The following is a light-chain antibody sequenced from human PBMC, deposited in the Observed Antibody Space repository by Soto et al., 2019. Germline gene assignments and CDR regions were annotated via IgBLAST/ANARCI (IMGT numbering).Light chain of an antibody. CDR3: SSYTSSSPYVV. V-gene: IGLV2-14*01. CDR1: SSDVGNYNY. Sequence: QSALTQPASVSGSPGQSITISCTGTSSDVGNYNYVSWYQQHPGQAPKLMIYDVSNRPSGVSNRFSGSKSGNTASLTISGLQAEDEADYYCSSYTSSSPYVVFGGGTKLTVL. CDR2: DVS. J-gene: IGLJ2*01.